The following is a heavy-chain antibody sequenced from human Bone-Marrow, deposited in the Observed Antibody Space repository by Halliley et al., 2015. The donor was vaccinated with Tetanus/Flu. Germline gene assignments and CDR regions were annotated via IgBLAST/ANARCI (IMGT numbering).Heavy chain of an antibody. V-gene: IGHV3-30*01. Sequence: WAAVISYDGRNKYYADSVKGRFTISRDNPENTLYLQMNSVTTEDTAVYYCAGWAVFGAGGIDVWGQGTTVTVSS. D-gene: IGHD3-3*01. J-gene: IGHJ6*02. CDR3: AGWAVFGAGGIDV. CDR2: ISYDGRNK.